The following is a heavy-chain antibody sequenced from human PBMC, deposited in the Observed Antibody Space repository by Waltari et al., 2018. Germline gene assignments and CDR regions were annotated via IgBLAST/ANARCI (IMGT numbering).Heavy chain of an antibody. D-gene: IGHD2-15*01. CDR1: GYTFTSYG. V-gene: IGHV1-18*01. Sequence: QVQLVQSGAEVKKPGASVKVSCKASGYTFTSYGISWVRPAPGQGLEWMGWIIAYNGNTNHAQELQGRVTMTTDTSTSTAYMELRSLRSDDTAVYYCARDVLGCSGGSCYSHYYYYGMDVWGQGTTVTVSS. CDR2: IIAYNGNT. J-gene: IGHJ6*02. CDR3: ARDVLGCSGGSCYSHYYYYGMDV.